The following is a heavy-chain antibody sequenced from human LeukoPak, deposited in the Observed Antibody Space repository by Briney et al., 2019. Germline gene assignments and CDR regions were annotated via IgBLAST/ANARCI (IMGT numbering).Heavy chain of an antibody. J-gene: IGHJ4*02. D-gene: IGHD1-26*01. Sequence: SETLSLTCSVSGDSISGYYWSWIRQPPGKGLEWIAYIHYSGSTNYNPSLKSRVTISVDTSKNQFSLKLSSVTAADTAVYYCARRAKGSGSYDYWGQGTLVTVSS. CDR3: ARRAKGSGSYDY. CDR2: IHYSGST. CDR1: GDSISGYY. V-gene: IGHV4-59*01.